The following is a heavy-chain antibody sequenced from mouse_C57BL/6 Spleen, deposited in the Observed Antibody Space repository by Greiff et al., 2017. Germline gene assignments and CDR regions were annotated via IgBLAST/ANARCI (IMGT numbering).Heavy chain of an antibody. CDR1: GFSFNTYA. CDR2: IRRTSNNSAT. J-gene: IGHJ2*01. CDR3: VRQEVYYGSSPYGDG. V-gene: IGHV10-1*01. D-gene: IGHD1-1*01. Sequence: EVKLVESGGGLVQPKGSLKLSCAASGFSFNTYAMNWVRQAPGKGLDWVARIRRTSNNSATYYADSVKDRFTISSDDSESMLSLQMNNLKTEDTTRYYCVRQEVYYGSSPYGDGWGKGTTLTVSS.